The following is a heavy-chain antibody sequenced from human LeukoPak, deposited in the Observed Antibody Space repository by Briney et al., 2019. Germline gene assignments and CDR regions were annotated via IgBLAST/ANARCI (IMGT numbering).Heavy chain of an antibody. Sequence: GGSLRLSCTASGFTFSSYSMNWVRQAPGKGLEWVSAISGSGGSTYYADSVKGRFTISRDNSKNTLYLQMNSLRAEDTAVYYCARGGSGSYTHDYFDYWGQGTLVTVSS. CDR1: GFTFSSYS. V-gene: IGHV3-23*01. J-gene: IGHJ4*02. CDR3: ARGGSGSYTHDYFDY. CDR2: ISGSGGST. D-gene: IGHD3-10*01.